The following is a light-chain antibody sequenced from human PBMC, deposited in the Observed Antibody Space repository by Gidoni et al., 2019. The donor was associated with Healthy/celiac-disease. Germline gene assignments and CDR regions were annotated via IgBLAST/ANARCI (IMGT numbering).Light chain of an antibody. CDR3: MQGLHTPT. CDR2: LGS. V-gene: IGKV2-28*01. J-gene: IGKJ2*01. Sequence: DMVMTRSTLYLPVIPREPDSISCRASRRLLHSNGYNYSCWYLQKAGPSPHLLIYLGSNRASGVPDMFSGSGSGTDFTLNISRVAAEYVVVYYCMQGLHTPTFGQGTKLEIK. CDR1: RRLLHSNGYNY.